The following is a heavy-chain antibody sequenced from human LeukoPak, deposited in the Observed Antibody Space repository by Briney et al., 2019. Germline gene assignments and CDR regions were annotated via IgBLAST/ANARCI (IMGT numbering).Heavy chain of an antibody. CDR1: GYTFTGYY. CDR3: AGGALLGYCSSTSCYTDYYYYYYMDV. V-gene: IGHV1-2*02. J-gene: IGHJ6*03. D-gene: IGHD2-2*02. Sequence: ASVKVSCTASGYTFTGYYMHWVRQAPGQGLEWMGWINPNSGGTNYAQKFQGRVTMTRDTSISTAYMELSRLRSDDTAVYYCAGGALLGYCSSTSCYTDYYYYYYMDVWGKGTTVTVSS. CDR2: INPNSGGT.